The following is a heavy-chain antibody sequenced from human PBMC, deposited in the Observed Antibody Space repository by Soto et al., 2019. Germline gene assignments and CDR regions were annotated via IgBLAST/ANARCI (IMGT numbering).Heavy chain of an antibody. Sequence: GFRRTAGTASGFTFSSYAMSGVRQAPGKGLEWVSGISGGGGSTYYADSVKVRFTISRDNSKNTLYLQMNCLRADKTAVYYCAKDCVAGGEPDAFDIWGQGTKVTV. D-gene: IGHD3-16*01. CDR1: GFTFSSYA. J-gene: IGHJ3*02. V-gene: IGHV3-23*01. CDR2: ISGGGGST. CDR3: AKDCVAGGEPDAFDI.